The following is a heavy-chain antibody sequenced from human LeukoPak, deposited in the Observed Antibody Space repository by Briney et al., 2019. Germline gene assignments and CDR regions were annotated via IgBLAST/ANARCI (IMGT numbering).Heavy chain of an antibody. CDR1: GGSINRSSYY. V-gene: IGHV4-39*02. J-gene: IGHJ3*02. Sequence: SETLSLTCSVSGGSINRSSYYWGWIRQSPGKGLEWIGYIYYTGSTYYNPSLKSRVTISVDTSKNQFSLKLSSVTAADTAVYYCARDERDQLLFIGNAFDIWGQGTMVTVSS. D-gene: IGHD2-2*01. CDR2: IYYTGST. CDR3: ARDERDQLLFIGNAFDI.